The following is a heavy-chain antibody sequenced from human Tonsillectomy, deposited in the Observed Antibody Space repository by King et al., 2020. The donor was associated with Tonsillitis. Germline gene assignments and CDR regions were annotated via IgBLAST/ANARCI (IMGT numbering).Heavy chain of an antibody. J-gene: IGHJ4*02. D-gene: IGHD3-10*01. CDR3: ARVSGSYLAYYFDY. CDR2: ISYDGSNK. Sequence: VQLVGSGGGVVQPGRSLRLSCAASGFTFSSYAMHWVRQAPGKGLEWVAVISYDGSNKYYADSMKGRFTISRDKSKNTLYLQMNSLRAEDTAVYYCARVSGSYLAYYFDYWGQGTLVTVSS. V-gene: IGHV3-30*04. CDR1: GFTFSSYA.